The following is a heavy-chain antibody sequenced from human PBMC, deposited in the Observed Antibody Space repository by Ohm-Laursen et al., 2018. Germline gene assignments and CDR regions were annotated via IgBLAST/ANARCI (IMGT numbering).Heavy chain of an antibody. D-gene: IGHD5-18*01. CDR1: GFTSDDYA. J-gene: IGHJ4*02. V-gene: IGHV3-9*02. CDR2: ISWNSGSI. CDR3: ASIRGYSYGSDY. Sequence: SLRLSCSASGFTSDDYAMHWVRQAPGKGLEWVSGISWNSGSIGYADSVKGRFTISRDNAKNSLYLQMNSLRAEDTAVYYCASIRGYSYGSDYWGQGTLVTVSS.